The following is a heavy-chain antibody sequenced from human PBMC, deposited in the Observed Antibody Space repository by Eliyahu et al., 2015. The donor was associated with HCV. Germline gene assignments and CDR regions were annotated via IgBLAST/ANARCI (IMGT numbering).Heavy chain of an antibody. CDR1: GGSVSSGSYY. CDR2: FXYSGST. Sequence: QVQLQESGPGLVKPSETLSLTCTVSGGSVSSGSYYWXWIRQPPGKGLEWIGYFXYSGSTNYNXSXKSRVTISVDTSKNQFSLKLSSVTAADTAVYYCARHYCSGGSCYRYYFDYWGQGTLVTVSS. J-gene: IGHJ4*02. CDR3: ARHYCSGGSCYRYYFDY. V-gene: IGHV4-61*01. D-gene: IGHD2-15*01.